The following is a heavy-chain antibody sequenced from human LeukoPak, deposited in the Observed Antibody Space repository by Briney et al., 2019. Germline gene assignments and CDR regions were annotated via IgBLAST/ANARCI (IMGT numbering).Heavy chain of an antibody. CDR2: INSNNGGT. V-gene: IGHV1-2*02. CDR1: GYTFTGYY. D-gene: IGHD3-10*01. Sequence: AASVKVSCKASGYTFTGYYMHWVRQAPGQGLEWMGWINSNNGGTNYAQKLQGRVTMTTDTSTSTAYMELRSLRSDDTAVYYCARAGSGSYYYYMDVWGKGTTVTISS. J-gene: IGHJ6*03. CDR3: ARAGSGSYYYYMDV.